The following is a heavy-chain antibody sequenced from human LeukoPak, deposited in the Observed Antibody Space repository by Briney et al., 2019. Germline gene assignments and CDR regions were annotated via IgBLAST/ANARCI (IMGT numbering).Heavy chain of an antibody. CDR2: IYSSGST. J-gene: IGHJ6*04. D-gene: IGHD3-16*01. CDR1: GGSISGYY. CDR3: ARFTYTTRPSDV. V-gene: IGHV4-4*09. Sequence: SETLSLTCSVSGGSISGYYWSWIRQPPGQTLEWIGYIYSSGSTNYNPSLQSRVTMSVDTSMNQFSLRLSSVTAADTAVYYCARFTYTTRPSDVWGKGTTVTVSS.